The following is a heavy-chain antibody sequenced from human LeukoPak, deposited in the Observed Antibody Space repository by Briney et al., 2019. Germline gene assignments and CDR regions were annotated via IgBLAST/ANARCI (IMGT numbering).Heavy chain of an antibody. J-gene: IGHJ5*02. CDR2: IGAYNGNT. CDR1: CYTFTSYG. Sequence: ASVKVSCKASCYTFTSYGISWLRQAPGQGLEWMGWIGAYNGNTNYAQKLQGRVTMTTDTSTSTAYMELRSLRSDDTAVYYCARARTSVGFWSGYPGAWFDPWGQGTLVTVSS. D-gene: IGHD3-3*01. CDR3: ARARTSVGFWSGYPGAWFDP. V-gene: IGHV1-18*01.